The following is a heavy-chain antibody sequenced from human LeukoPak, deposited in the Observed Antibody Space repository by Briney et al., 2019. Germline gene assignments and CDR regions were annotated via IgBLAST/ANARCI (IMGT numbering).Heavy chain of an antibody. D-gene: IGHD3-22*01. CDR3: ARDNTYYDRLLGY. V-gene: IGHV3-23*01. CDR1: GFTFSSYG. J-gene: IGHJ4*02. CDR2: ISGSGSDT. Sequence: PGGSLRLSCAASGFTFSSYGMSWVRQAPGKGLEWVSAISGSGSDTYYADSVKGRFTISRDNSKNTLYLQMNSLRAEDTAVYYCARDNTYYDRLLGYWGQGTLVTVSS.